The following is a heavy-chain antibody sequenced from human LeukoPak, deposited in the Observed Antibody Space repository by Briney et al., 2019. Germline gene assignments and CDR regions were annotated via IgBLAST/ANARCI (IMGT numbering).Heavy chain of an antibody. CDR2: INWNGGST. V-gene: IGHV3-20*04. CDR3: ARALSQELIRYSQD. D-gene: IGHD1-1*01. Sequence: GGSLRLSCAASGFTFDDYGMSWVRQAPGKGLEWVSGINWNGGSTGYADSVKGRFTISRDNSKNTLYLQMNSLRADDTAVYYCARALSQELIRYSQDWGQGTLVSVSS. J-gene: IGHJ1*01. CDR1: GFTFDDYG.